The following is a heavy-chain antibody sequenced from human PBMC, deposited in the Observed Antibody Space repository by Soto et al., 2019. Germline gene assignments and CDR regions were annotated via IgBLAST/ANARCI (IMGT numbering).Heavy chain of an antibody. D-gene: IGHD3-3*01. CDR3: AKDSWAIFGVPAGEYYAMDV. CDR2: ISGSGGTT. J-gene: IGHJ6*02. V-gene: IGHV3-23*01. CDR1: GFTFENYA. Sequence: GGSLRLSCVASGFTFENYAMSWVRQAPGKGLEWVSAISGSGGTTYYSDSVKGRFTISRDNSKNTVYLQMNDLRVEDAAEYFCAKDSWAIFGVPAGEYYAMDVWGHGTTATVSS.